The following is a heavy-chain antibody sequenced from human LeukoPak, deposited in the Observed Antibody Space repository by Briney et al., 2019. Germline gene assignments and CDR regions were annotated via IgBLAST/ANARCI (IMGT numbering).Heavy chain of an antibody. CDR2: IHTSGST. CDR1: GGSSSSGDYY. V-gene: IGHV4-61*02. D-gene: IGHD3-3*01. CDR3: AREPAYYDFMSDHNWLDP. J-gene: IGHJ5*02. Sequence: SETLSHTSTESGGSSSSGDYYWSWIRQPARKGLGWLGRIHTSGSTNYNPSLKSRVTMSVAPSKSQCSMTLTSVTAADTALYYCAREPAYYDFMSDHNWLDPWGEGTLVTVSS.